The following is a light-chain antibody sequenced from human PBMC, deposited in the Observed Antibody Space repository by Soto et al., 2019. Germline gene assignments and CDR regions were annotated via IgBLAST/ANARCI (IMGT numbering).Light chain of an antibody. Sequence: EIVLTQSPATLSLSQGERAPLSSRPSRSVRRSLAWYQQKPGQAPRLLIYDASNRATGIPARFSGSGSGTDFTLTISSLEPEDFAVYYCQQRSNWPRTFGQGTKLEIK. CDR2: DAS. CDR1: RSVRRS. V-gene: IGKV3-11*01. CDR3: QQRSNWPRT. J-gene: IGKJ2*01.